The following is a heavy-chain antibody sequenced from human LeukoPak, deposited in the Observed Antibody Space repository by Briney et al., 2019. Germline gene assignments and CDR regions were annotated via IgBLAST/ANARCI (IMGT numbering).Heavy chain of an antibody. Sequence: GGSLRLSCAASGFTFNTFGMHWVRQAPGQGLEWVAAIWFDGSVKHYSDAVKGRFTISRDNSLNTLYLQMNSLRAEDTAVYYCAKDGRDPMVRGVYLDYWGQGTLVTVSS. CDR3: AKDGRDPMVRGVYLDY. CDR1: GFTFNTFG. CDR2: IWFDGSVK. D-gene: IGHD3-10*01. J-gene: IGHJ4*02. V-gene: IGHV3-30*02.